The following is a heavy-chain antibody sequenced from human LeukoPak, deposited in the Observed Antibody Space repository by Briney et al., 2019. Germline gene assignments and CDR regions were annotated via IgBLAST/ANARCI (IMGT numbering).Heavy chain of an antibody. Sequence: GGSLRLSCAASGFTFSHYNMNWVRQAPGKGLEWVSSISGSTGYIYYADSAKGRFTISRDNAKNSLFLQMNSLRAEDTAVYYCARDRSSDWHFDFWGPGTPVTVSS. CDR3: ARDRSSDWHFDF. V-gene: IGHV3-21*01. D-gene: IGHD6-19*01. CDR2: ISGSTGYI. J-gene: IGHJ4*02. CDR1: GFTFSHYN.